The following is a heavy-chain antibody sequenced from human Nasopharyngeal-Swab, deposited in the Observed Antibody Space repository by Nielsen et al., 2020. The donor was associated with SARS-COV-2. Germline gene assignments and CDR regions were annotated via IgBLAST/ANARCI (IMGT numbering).Heavy chain of an antibody. D-gene: IGHD6-13*01. CDR3: ARKVAAADLYNWFDP. Sequence: WVRQAPGQGLEWMGWINTNTRNPTYAQGFTGRFVFSLDTSVSTAYLQISSLKAEDTAVYYCARKVAAADLYNWFDPWGQGTLVTVSS. V-gene: IGHV7-4-1*02. CDR2: INTNTRNP. J-gene: IGHJ5*02.